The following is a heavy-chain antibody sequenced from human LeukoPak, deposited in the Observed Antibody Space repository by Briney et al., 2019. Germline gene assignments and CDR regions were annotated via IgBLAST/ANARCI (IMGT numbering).Heavy chain of an antibody. CDR3: ARVEKYGSGSYYHIPDY. CDR1: GFTFSSYS. V-gene: IGHV3-21*01. J-gene: IGHJ4*02. CDR2: ISSSSSYI. Sequence: PGGSLRLSCAASGFTFSSYSMNWVRQAPGKGLEWVSSISSSSSYIYYADSVKGRFTISRDNAKNSLYLQMNSLRAEDTAVYYCARVEKYGSGSYYHIPDYWGQGTLVTVSS. D-gene: IGHD3-10*01.